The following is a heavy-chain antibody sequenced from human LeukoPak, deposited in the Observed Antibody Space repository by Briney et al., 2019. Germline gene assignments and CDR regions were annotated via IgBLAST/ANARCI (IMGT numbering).Heavy chain of an antibody. D-gene: IGHD6-13*01. CDR3: ASSSWALDY. J-gene: IGHJ4*02. CDR1: GGSISSSSYY. Sequence: SETLSLTCTVSGGSISSSSYYWGWIRQPPGKGLEWIGSIYYSGSTYYNPSLKSRVTISVDTSKNQFSLKLSSVTAADTAVYYCASSSWALDYWGQGALVTVSS. CDR2: IYYSGST. V-gene: IGHV4-39*07.